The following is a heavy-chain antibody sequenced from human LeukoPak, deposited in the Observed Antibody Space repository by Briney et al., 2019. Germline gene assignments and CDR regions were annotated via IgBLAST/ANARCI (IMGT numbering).Heavy chain of an antibody. CDR3: AKGAASRGYTYVAN. J-gene: IGHJ4*02. V-gene: IGHV3-33*06. CDR1: GFTFSSYG. D-gene: IGHD5-18*01. Sequence: PGGSLRLSCAASGFTFSSYGMHWVRQAPGKGLEWVAVIWYDGSNKYYADSVKGRFTISRDNSRNTLYLQMNSLRAEDTAVYYCAKGAASRGYTYVANWGQGTLVTVSS. CDR2: IWYDGSNK.